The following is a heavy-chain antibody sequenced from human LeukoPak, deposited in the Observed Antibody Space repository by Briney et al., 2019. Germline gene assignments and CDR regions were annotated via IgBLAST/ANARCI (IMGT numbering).Heavy chain of an antibody. J-gene: IGHJ6*03. CDR2: IRHDGSNR. CDR1: GFIFSNYG. D-gene: IGHD6-13*01. V-gene: IGHV3-30*02. Sequence: GGSLRLSCAASGFIFSNYGMYWVRQAPGKGLEWVAFIRHDGSNRYYADSVKGRFTISRDNSKNTLYLQMNSLRAEDTAVYYCAKGQQQLGYYYYYYMDVWGKGTTVTVSS. CDR3: AKGQQQLGYYYYYYMDV.